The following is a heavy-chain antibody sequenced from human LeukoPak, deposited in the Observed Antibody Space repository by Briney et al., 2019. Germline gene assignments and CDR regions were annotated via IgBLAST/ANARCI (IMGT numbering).Heavy chain of an antibody. J-gene: IGHJ4*02. Sequence: GGSLRLSCAASGFTFSTYTMSWVRQAPGKGLEWVSAISGSGGSTYYADSVEGRFTISRDNSKNTLYLQMNSLRVEDTAVYYCAKGLRDPTDSGRVDYWGQGTLVTVSS. CDR2: ISGSGGST. CDR3: AKGLRDPTDSGRVDY. D-gene: IGHD3-10*01. CDR1: GFTFSTYT. V-gene: IGHV3-23*01.